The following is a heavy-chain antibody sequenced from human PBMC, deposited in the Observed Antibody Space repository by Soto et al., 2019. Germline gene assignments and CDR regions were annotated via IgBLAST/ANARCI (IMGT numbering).Heavy chain of an antibody. CDR1: GFTLSSSA. Sequence: QVQLVESGGGVVQPGRSLRLSCAASGFTLSSSAMHWVRQAPGKGLEWVAVISYDGYYKYYADSLKGRFTFSRDNSKNTLYLQMNSLRTEDTAVYYCARRRSGWYIDYWGQGTLVTVSS. CDR2: ISYDGYYK. D-gene: IGHD6-19*01. J-gene: IGHJ4*02. V-gene: IGHV3-30-3*01. CDR3: ARRRSGWYIDY.